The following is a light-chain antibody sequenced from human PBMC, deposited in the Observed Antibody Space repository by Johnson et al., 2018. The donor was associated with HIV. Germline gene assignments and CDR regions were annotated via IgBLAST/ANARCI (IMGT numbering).Light chain of an antibody. Sequence: QPVLTQPPSVSAAPGQRVTISCSGGIANIGNNYVSWYQQLPGTAPKLLIYEHNKRPSGIPDRFSGSKSGTSATLDISGLQTGDEADYYCGIWDASLSPLYVFGTGTTITVL. CDR2: EHN. J-gene: IGLJ1*01. CDR3: GIWDASLSPLYV. V-gene: IGLV1-51*02. CDR1: IANIGNNY.